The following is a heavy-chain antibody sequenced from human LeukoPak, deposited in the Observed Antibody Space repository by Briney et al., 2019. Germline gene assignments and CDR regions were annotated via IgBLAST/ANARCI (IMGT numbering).Heavy chain of an antibody. CDR2: MDSNSGNT. Sequence: ASVKVTCKASGYTFTSYDINWVRQASGQGLEWMGWMDSNSGNTGYAQKFQGRVTMTRNTSISTAYMELSSLRSEDTAVYYCARVKLGYCSGGSCNFGAPIDYWGQGTLVTVSS. J-gene: IGHJ4*02. CDR3: ARVKLGYCSGGSCNFGAPIDY. D-gene: IGHD2-15*01. CDR1: GYTFTSYD. V-gene: IGHV1-8*01.